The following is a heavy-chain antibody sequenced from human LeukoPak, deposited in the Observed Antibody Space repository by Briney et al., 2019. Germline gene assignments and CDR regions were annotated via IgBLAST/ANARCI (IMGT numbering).Heavy chain of an antibody. D-gene: IGHD6-19*01. J-gene: IGHJ4*02. CDR3: ARGWYSSGWLDY. V-gene: IGHV4-39*07. Sequence: SETLSLTCTVSGGSISSSSYYWAWIRQPPGKGLEWIGSIHYSGSTYYNPSLQSRVTISVDTSKNQFSLKLSSVTAADTAVYYCARGWYSSGWLDYWGQGTLVTVSS. CDR1: GGSISSSSYY. CDR2: IHYSGST.